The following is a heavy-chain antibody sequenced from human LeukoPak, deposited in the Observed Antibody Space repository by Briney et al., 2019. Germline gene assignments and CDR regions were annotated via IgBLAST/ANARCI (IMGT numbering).Heavy chain of an antibody. J-gene: IGHJ4*02. CDR3: ARGTKDSGSYYYDY. CDR2: IIPILGIS. D-gene: IGHD3-10*01. Sequence: ASVKVSCKASGGTFSSYAISWVRQAPGQGLEWVGRIIPILGISNYAQKFQGRVTITADKSTSTAYMELSSLRSEDMAVYYCARGTKDSGSYYYDYWGQGTLVTVSS. V-gene: IGHV1-69*04. CDR1: GGTFSSYA.